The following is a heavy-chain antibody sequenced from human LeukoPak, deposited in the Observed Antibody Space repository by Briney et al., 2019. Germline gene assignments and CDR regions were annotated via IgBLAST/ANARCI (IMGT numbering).Heavy chain of an antibody. CDR2: IKWDGGRT. CDR3: ARGSGSSWYFFFDY. J-gene: IGHJ4*02. CDR1: GITFDDHG. V-gene: IGHV3-20*04. Sequence: PGSPLRLSCAASGITFDDHGMSWVRQAPGKGLEWVSAIKWDGGRTGYADSLKGRFTLSRENAKNSVYLQVNSLSAEDTALYYCARGSGSSWYFFFDYWGQGTVVTVSS. D-gene: IGHD6-13*01.